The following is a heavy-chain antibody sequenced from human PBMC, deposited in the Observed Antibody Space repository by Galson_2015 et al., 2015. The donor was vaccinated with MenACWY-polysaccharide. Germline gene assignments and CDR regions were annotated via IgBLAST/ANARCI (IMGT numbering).Heavy chain of an antibody. V-gene: IGHV4-59*01. J-gene: IGHJ4*02. D-gene: IGHD5-18*01. CDR1: GGSLTAYY. Sequence: SETLSLTCSVSGGSLTAYYWAWIRQPPGKGLEWIGCIYYSGSTKYSPSLNSRVPISVDTSNNQFSLKLSSVTAADPAVYYCARSPGGYSSGGQIDSWGQGSLVTVSS. CDR2: IYYSGST. CDR3: ARSPGGYSSGGQIDS.